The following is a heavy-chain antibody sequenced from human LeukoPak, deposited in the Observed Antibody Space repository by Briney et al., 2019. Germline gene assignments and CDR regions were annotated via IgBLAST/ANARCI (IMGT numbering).Heavy chain of an antibody. D-gene: IGHD6-13*01. CDR2: MNPNSGNT. CDR1: GYTFTSYD. Sequence: ASVKVSCKASGYTFTSYDINWVRQATGQGLEWMGWMNPNSGNTGYAQKFQGRVTMTRNTSISTAYMELSSLRSEDTAVYYCARGRQQLLGPDNWFDPWGQGTLVTVSS. V-gene: IGHV1-8*01. CDR3: ARGRQQLLGPDNWFDP. J-gene: IGHJ5*02.